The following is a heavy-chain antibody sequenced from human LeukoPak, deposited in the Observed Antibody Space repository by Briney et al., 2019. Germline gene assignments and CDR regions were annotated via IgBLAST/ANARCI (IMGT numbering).Heavy chain of an antibody. Sequence: ASVKVSCKASGYTFTGYYMHWVRQAPGQGLEWMGWINPNSGGTNYAQKFQGRVTMTRDTSISTAYMELSRLRSDDTAMYYCARSRAITIFGVGGGAFDIWGQGTMVTVSS. CDR3: ARSRAITIFGVGGGAFDI. CDR2: INPNSGGT. V-gene: IGHV1-2*02. J-gene: IGHJ3*02. D-gene: IGHD3-3*01. CDR1: GYTFTGYY.